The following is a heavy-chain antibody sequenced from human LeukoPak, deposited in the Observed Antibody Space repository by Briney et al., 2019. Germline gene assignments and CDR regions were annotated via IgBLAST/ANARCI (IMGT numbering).Heavy chain of an antibody. Sequence: GGSLRLSCAASGFTFSSYSMNWVRQAPGKGLEWVSSISSSSSYIYYADSVKGRFTISRDNAKNSLYLQMNSLRAEDTAVYYCARGGTAMVNAYYYYGVDVWGKGTTVTVSS. CDR3: ARGGTAMVNAYYYYGVDV. CDR1: GFTFSSYS. V-gene: IGHV3-21*01. D-gene: IGHD5-18*01. J-gene: IGHJ6*04. CDR2: ISSSSSYI.